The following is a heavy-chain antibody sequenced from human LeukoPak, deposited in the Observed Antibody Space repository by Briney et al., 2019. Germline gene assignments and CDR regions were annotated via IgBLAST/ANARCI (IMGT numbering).Heavy chain of an antibody. CDR3: ARPYSSSDYYYYGMDV. CDR1: GGTFSSYA. CDR2: IIPIFGTA. J-gene: IGHJ6*02. D-gene: IGHD6-6*01. V-gene: IGHV1-69*01. Sequence: ASVKVSCKASGGTFSSYAISWVRQAPGQGLEWMGGIIPIFGTANYAQKFQGRVTITADESTSTAYMELSSLRSEDTAVYYCARPYSSSDYYYYGMDVWGQGTTVTVSS.